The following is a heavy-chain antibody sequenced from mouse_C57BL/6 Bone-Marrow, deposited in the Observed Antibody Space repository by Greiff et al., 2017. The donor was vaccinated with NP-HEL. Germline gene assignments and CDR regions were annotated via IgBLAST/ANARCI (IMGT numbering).Heavy chain of an antibody. Sequence: QVQLQQPGAELVKPGASVKVSCKASGYTFTSYWMHWVKQRPGQGLEWIGRIHPSDSDTNYNQKFKGKATLTVDKSSSTAYMQLSSLTSEDSADYYCAINPRPGYGGYAMDYWGQGTSVTVSS. V-gene: IGHV1-74*01. D-gene: IGHD1-1*01. CDR2: IHPSDSDT. CDR3: AINPRPGYGGYAMDY. J-gene: IGHJ4*01. CDR1: GYTFTSYW.